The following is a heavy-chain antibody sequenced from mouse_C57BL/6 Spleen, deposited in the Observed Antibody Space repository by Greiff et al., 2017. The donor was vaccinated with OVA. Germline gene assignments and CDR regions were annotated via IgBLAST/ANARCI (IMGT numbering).Heavy chain of an antibody. D-gene: IGHD1-1*01. J-gene: IGHJ2*01. Sequence: QVQLQQSGADLARPGASVKMSCKASGYTFTSYTMHWVKQRPGQGLEWIGYINPSSGYTKYNQKFKDKATLTADKSSSTAYMQLSSLTSEDSAVYYCAREGTTVVRDYFDYWGQGTTLTVSS. CDR1: GYTFTSYT. V-gene: IGHV1-4*01. CDR2: INPSSGYT. CDR3: AREGTTVVRDYFDY.